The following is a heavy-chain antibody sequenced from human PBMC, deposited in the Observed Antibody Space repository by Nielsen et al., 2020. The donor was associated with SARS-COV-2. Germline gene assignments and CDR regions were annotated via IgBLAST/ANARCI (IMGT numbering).Heavy chain of an antibody. CDR2: IYYRSKWFY. V-gene: IGHV6-1*01. Sequence: SETLSLTCVISGDSVSSSSVAWNWIRQSPSRGLEWLGRIYYRSKWFYEYATFVRSRITIDPDTSKNHFSLHLNSVTSEDTAMYYCTRDPGYYHGMDVWGQGTRSPSP. CDR1: GDSVSSSSVA. CDR3: TRDPGYYHGMDV. J-gene: IGHJ6*02.